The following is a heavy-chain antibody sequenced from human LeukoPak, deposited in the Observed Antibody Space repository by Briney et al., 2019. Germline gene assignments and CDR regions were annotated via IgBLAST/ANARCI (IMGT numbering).Heavy chain of an antibody. CDR3: ARKYSSGWYLGS. J-gene: IGHJ4*02. D-gene: IGHD6-19*01. V-gene: IGHV3-66*01. CDR1: GFTVSSNY. Sequence: YPGGSLRLSCAASGFTVSSNYMSWVRQAPGKGLEWVSVIYSGGSTYYADSVKGRFTISRDNSKNTLYLQMNSLRAEDTAVYYCARKYSSGWYLGSWGQGTLVTVSS. CDR2: IYSGGST.